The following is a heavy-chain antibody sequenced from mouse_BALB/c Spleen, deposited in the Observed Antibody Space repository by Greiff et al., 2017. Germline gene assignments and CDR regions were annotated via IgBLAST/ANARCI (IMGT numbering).Heavy chain of an antibody. CDR2: INSNGGST. V-gene: IGHV5-6-3*01. J-gene: IGHJ3*01. Sequence: EVQLVESGGGLVQPGGSLKLSCAASGFTFSSYGMSWVRQTPDKRLELVATINSNGGSTYYPDSVKGRFTISRDNAKNTLYLQMSSLKSEDTAMYYCARENYRYSWFAYWGQGTLVTVSA. CDR3: ARENYRYSWFAY. D-gene: IGHD2-14*01. CDR1: GFTFSSYG.